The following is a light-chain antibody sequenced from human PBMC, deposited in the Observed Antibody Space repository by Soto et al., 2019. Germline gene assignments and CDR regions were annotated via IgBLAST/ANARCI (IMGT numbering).Light chain of an antibody. J-gene: IGLJ1*01. CDR1: GSDVGGYNY. Sequence: QSALAQPASVSGSPGQSITISCTGTGSDVGGYNYVSWYQQHPGKAPKLMIYEVSNRPSGVSNRFSGSTSGNTASLTISGLQAEDEADYYCSSYTSSSTPDVFGTGTKVTVL. CDR3: SSYTSSSTPDV. CDR2: EVS. V-gene: IGLV2-14*01.